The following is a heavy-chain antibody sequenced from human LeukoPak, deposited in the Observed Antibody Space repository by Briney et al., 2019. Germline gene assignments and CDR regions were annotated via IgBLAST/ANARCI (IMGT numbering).Heavy chain of an antibody. Sequence: PGGSLRLSCAASGFTFSSYWMHWVRQAPGKGLVWVSRINTDGSSTSYADSVKGRFTISRDNAKNTLYPQMNSLRAEDTAVHYCARESGIAAALDLWGQGTLVTVSS. CDR3: ARESGIAAALDL. CDR2: INTDGSST. J-gene: IGHJ5*02. CDR1: GFTFSSYW. D-gene: IGHD6-13*01. V-gene: IGHV3-74*01.